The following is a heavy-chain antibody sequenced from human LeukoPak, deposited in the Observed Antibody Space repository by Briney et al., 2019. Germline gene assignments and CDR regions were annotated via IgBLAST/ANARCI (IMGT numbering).Heavy chain of an antibody. J-gene: IGHJ6*02. V-gene: IGHV4-59*08. D-gene: IGHD3-3*01. CDR3: ARQRSDFWSGYYYYGMDV. Sequence: SETLSLTCTVSGGSISSYYWSWIRQPPGKGLEWIGYIYYSGSTNYNPSLKSRVTISVDTSKNQFSLKLSSVTAADTAVYYCARQRSDFWSGYYYYGMDVWGQGTTVTVSS. CDR1: GGSISSYY. CDR2: IYYSGST.